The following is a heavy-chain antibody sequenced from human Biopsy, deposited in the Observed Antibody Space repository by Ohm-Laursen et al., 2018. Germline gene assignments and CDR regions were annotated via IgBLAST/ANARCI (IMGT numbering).Heavy chain of an antibody. CDR2: FRFEDRT. J-gene: IGHJ4*02. V-gene: IGHV4-59*01. D-gene: IGHD1-26*01. Sequence: GTLSLTCNVSDGSIDNYHWTWIRQPPGKGLEWIGYFRFEDRTSYNSSLKSRVTISADTSKNQFSLRLSSVTAADTAVYYCALGGGSYVNFDYWGQGTLVTVSS. CDR3: ALGGGSYVNFDY. CDR1: DGSIDNYH.